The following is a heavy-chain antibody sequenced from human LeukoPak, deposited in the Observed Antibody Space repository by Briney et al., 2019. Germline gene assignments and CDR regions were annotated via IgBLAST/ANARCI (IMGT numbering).Heavy chain of an antibody. V-gene: IGHV4-34*01. CDR3: ARAQYGH. Sequence: PSGTLSLTCAVHGGSFSGYYWSWIRQPPGKGLEWIGEINHSGSTNYNPSLKSRVTISVDTSKNQFSLKLSSVTAADTAVYYCARAQYGHWGQGTLVTVSS. J-gene: IGHJ4*02. CDR2: INHSGST. D-gene: IGHD2/OR15-2a*01. CDR1: GGSFSGYY.